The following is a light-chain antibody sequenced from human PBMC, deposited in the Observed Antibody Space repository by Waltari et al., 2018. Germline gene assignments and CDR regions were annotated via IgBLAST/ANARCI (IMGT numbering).Light chain of an antibody. J-gene: IGLJ2*01. Sequence: QSALTPPASVSGSPGQSITISCTGFNSNAWCYNLVSWYQKHPGKAPKLLVYEGNRRPSGVSIRFLGSKCANAASLTLSGIQAEDEADYYCSSNVGSSVFFGGGTKLTVL. CDR2: EGN. CDR3: SSNVGSSVF. CDR1: NSNAWCYNL. V-gene: IGLV2-23*03.